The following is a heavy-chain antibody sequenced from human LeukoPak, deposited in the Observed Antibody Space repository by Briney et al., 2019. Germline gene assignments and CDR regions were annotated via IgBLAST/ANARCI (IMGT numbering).Heavy chain of an antibody. CDR3: ARGQHDFYDSSGYQDY. CDR1: GFTFSSYE. V-gene: IGHV3-48*03. Sequence: PGGSLRLSCAASGFTFSSYEMNWVRQAPGKGLEWVSYISSSGSTIYYAHSVKGRFTISRDNAKNSLYLQMNSLRAEDTAVYYCARGQHDFYDSSGYQDYWGQGTLVTVSS. J-gene: IGHJ4*02. D-gene: IGHD3-22*01. CDR2: ISSSGSTI.